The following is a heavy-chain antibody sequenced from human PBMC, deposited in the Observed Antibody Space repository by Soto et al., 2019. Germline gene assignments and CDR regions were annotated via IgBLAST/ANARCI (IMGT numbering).Heavy chain of an antibody. CDR3: ERGETPLVPDARAFDY. CDR2: ISYDGGNK. J-gene: IGHJ4*01. V-gene: IGHV3-30-3*01. Sequence: QVQLVESGGGVVQPGRSLRLSCAASGFTFSSYAMHWVRQAPGKGLEWVAVISYDGGNKYYADSVKGRFTISRDNSKNTLYLQMNSLRAADTAVYYCERGETPLVPDARAFDYWGRRTIVIV. CDR1: GFTFSSYA. D-gene: IGHD2-2*01.